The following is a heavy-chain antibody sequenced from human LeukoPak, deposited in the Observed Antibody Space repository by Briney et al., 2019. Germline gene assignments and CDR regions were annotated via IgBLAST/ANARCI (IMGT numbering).Heavy chain of an antibody. Sequence: ASVKVSCKVSGHTVTELSMHWVRKAPGKGLERMGGFDPEDGELIYAQKFQGRVTMTEDTSTDTAYMELSSLRSEDTAVYYCATDLATVVVVTNYWGQGTLVTVSS. CDR3: ATDLATVVVVTNY. CDR1: GHTVTELS. J-gene: IGHJ4*02. V-gene: IGHV1-24*01. D-gene: IGHD4-23*01. CDR2: FDPEDGEL.